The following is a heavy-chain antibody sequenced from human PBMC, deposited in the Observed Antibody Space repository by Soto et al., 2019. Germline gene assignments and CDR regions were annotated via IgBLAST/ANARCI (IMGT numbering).Heavy chain of an antibody. CDR2: IYPGDSDT. Sequence: PGESLNISCKGSGYSFTSYWIGLVRQMPGKGLEWMGIIYPGDSDTRYSPSFQGQVTISADKSISTAYLQWSSLKASDTAMYYCARRRLWSGYLDDYYYYYGMDVWGQGTTVTVSS. CDR3: ARRRLWSGYLDDYYYYYGMDV. V-gene: IGHV5-51*01. J-gene: IGHJ6*02. D-gene: IGHD3-3*01. CDR1: GYSFTSYW.